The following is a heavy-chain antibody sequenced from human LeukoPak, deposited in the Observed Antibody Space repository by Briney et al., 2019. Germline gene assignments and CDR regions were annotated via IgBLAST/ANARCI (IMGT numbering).Heavy chain of an antibody. V-gene: IGHV3-48*04. D-gene: IGHD1-26*01. CDR2: ISSSGDTI. CDR1: GFTFSSYS. Sequence: GGSLRLSCAASGFTFSSYSMNWVRQAPGKGLEWVSYISSSGDTISYADSVKGRFTISRDNAKSSLYLQMDSLRAEDTAVYYCAKREGKQFWGQGTLVTVSS. CDR3: AKREGKQF. J-gene: IGHJ4*02.